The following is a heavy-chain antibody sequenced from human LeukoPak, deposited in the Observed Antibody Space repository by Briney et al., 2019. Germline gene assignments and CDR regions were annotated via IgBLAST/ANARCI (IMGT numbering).Heavy chain of an antibody. CDR2: ISGSGSTI. Sequence: GGSLRLSCAPSGFTFSGSAMHWVRPAPGKGLEWVSAISGSGSTIYYADSVKGRFTISRDNAKNSLYLQMNSLRAEDTAAYYCARDYPGLRYFDWLLPDAFDIWGQGTMVTVSS. D-gene: IGHD3-9*01. V-gene: IGHV3-48*03. CDR3: ARDYPGLRYFDWLLPDAFDI. J-gene: IGHJ3*02. CDR1: GFTFSGSA.